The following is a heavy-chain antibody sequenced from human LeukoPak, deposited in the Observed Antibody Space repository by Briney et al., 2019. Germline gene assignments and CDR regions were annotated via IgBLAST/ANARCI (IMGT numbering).Heavy chain of an antibody. CDR2: IIPIFGTA. CDR3: ARRERDYSGSGSYNFDY. Sequence: ASVKVSCKASGGTFSNSPISWVRLAPGQGLEWMGGIIPIFGTANYAQKFQGRVTITADESTSTAYMELSSLRSEDTAVYYCARRERDYSGSGSYNFDYWGQGTLVTVSS. D-gene: IGHD3-10*01. CDR1: GGTFSNSP. V-gene: IGHV1-69*13. J-gene: IGHJ4*02.